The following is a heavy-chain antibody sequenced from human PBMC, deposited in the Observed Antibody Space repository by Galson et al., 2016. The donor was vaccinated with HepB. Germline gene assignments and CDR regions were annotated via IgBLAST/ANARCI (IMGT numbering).Heavy chain of an antibody. CDR3: ARGLKYYYGSGSYLNNWFDP. CDR2: ISRREST. J-gene: IGHJ5*02. CDR1: GDSVSDINW. V-gene: IGHV4-4*02. D-gene: IGHD3-10*01. Sequence: LSLTCAVSGDSVSDINWWGWVRQPPGQGLEFIGEISRRESTNYNPSLKSRVTISVDTSKNQFSLKLSSVTAADTAVYYCARGLKYYYGSGSYLNNWFDPWGQGTLVTVSS.